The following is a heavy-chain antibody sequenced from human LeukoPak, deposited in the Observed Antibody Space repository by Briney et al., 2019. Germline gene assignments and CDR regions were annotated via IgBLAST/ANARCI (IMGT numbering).Heavy chain of an antibody. Sequence: PSETLSLTCTVSGGSISSYYWSWIRQPAGKGLEWIGRIYTSGSTNYNPSLKSRVTMSVDTSKNQFSLKLSSMTAADTAVYYCARGGVSSGWAYYYYYYAMDVWGQGTTVTVSS. CDR1: GGSISSYY. CDR2: IYTSGST. J-gene: IGHJ6*02. CDR3: ARGGVSSGWAYYYYYYAMDV. D-gene: IGHD6-19*01. V-gene: IGHV4-4*07.